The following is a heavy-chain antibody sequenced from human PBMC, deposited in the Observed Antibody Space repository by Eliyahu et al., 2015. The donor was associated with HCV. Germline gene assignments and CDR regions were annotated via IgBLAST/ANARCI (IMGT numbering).Heavy chain of an antibody. CDR1: GYSFTNYW. J-gene: IGHJ4*02. Sequence: EVQLVQSGAEVKKPGESXXXSCKGSGYSFTNYWSGWGRQXPGKGLEWRGXMYPGDSDTRYSPSFQGQVTISADKSISTAYLQWSSLKASDTAMYYCARAGPFDYWGQGTLVTVSS. V-gene: IGHV5-51*01. CDR2: MYPGDSDT. CDR3: ARAGPFDY.